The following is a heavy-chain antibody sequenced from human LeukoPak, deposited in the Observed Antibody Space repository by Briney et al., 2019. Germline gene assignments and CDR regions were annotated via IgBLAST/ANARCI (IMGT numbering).Heavy chain of an antibody. V-gene: IGHV1-18*01. J-gene: IGHJ4*02. Sequence: ASVTVSYKASGYTFTSYGISWVRQAPGQGLEGMGWISAYNGNTNYAQKPQGRVTITADKATSTAHMELSSRGSWDTAGDYCATTPGITMVRRVRVDYWGQGTLVTVSS. CDR2: ISAYNGNT. CDR1: GYTFTSYG. CDR3: ATTPGITMVRRVRVDY. D-gene: IGHD3-10*01.